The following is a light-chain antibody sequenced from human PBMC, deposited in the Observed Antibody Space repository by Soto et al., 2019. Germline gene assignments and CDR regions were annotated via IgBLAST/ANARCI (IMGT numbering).Light chain of an antibody. CDR2: AAS. V-gene: IGKV1-39*01. CDR3: QQSYSIPWT. J-gene: IGKJ1*01. CDR1: HSISSY. Sequence: DIQMTQSPSSLSASVRDRVTFTCRASHSISSYLNWYQQKPGKAPKVLIYAASSLQSGVPSRFSGSGSGTDFTLTISSLQPEDFATFYCQQSYSIPWTFGQGTKVEIK.